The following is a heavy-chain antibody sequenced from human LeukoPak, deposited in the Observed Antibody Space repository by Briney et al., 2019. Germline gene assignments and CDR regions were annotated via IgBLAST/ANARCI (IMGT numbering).Heavy chain of an antibody. D-gene: IGHD2-2*01. J-gene: IGHJ4*02. Sequence: ASVKVSCKASGGTFSSYGISWVRQAPGQGLEWMGRIIPILGIANYAQKFQGRVTITADKSTSTAYMELSSLRSEDTAVHYCARGYCSSTSCYWDSGWGQGTLVTVSS. CDR2: IIPILGIA. CDR3: ARGYCSSTSCYWDSG. V-gene: IGHV1-69*04. CDR1: GGTFSSYG.